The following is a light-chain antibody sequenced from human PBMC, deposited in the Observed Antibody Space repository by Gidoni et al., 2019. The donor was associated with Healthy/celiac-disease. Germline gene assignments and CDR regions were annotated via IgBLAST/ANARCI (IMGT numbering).Light chain of an antibody. CDR2: ANS. J-gene: IGLJ2*01. Sequence: QSVLTQPPSVSGAPGQRVNISCTGSSSNIGAGYDVHWYQQLPGTAPKLLIYANSNRPSGVPDRFSGSKSGTSASLAITGLQAEDEADYYCQSYDSSLSGVFGGGTKLTVL. V-gene: IGLV1-40*01. CDR1: SSNIGAGYD. CDR3: QSYDSSLSGV.